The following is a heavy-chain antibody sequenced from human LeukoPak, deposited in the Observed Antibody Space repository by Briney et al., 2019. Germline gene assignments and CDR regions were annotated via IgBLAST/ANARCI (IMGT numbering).Heavy chain of an antibody. CDR2: ISSSSYT. Sequence: PGGSLRLSCAASGFTFSDYYMSWIRQAPGKGLEWVSYISSSSYTNYADSVKGRFTISRDNAKNSLYLQMSSLRAEDTAVYYCARYSRVAKYGMDVWGKGTTVTVSS. V-gene: IGHV3-11*06. J-gene: IGHJ6*04. CDR3: ARYSRVAKYGMDV. CDR1: GFTFSDYY. D-gene: IGHD2-15*01.